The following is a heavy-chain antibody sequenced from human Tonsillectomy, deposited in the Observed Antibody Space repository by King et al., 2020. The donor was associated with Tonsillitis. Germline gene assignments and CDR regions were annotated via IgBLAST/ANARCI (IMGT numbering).Heavy chain of an antibody. CDR3: ARDTLAWREYYAILTGLFDY. D-gene: IGHD3-9*01. V-gene: IGHV3-30-3*01. J-gene: IGHJ4*02. Sequence: VQQVKSGGGVVQPGRSLRLSCAASGFTFNAYAMHWVRQAPGKGLEWVAVISYDGSNKYYADSVKGRFTISRDNSKNTLYLQMNSLRAEDTAVYYCARDTLAWREYYAILTGLFDYWGQGTLVTVAS. CDR2: ISYDGSNK. CDR1: GFTFNAYA.